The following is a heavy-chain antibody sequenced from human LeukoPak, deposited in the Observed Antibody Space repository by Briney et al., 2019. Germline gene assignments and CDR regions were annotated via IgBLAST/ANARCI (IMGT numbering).Heavy chain of an antibody. CDR2: IIPIFGTA. V-gene: IGHV1-69*13. Sequence: ASVKVSCKASGGTFSSYAISWVRQAPGQGLEWMGGIIPIFGTANYAQKFQGRVTITADESTSTAYMELSSLRSEDTAVYYCARVEGSYCGSDCARGVGAFDIWGQGTMVTVSS. CDR3: ARVEGSYCGSDCARGVGAFDI. D-gene: IGHD2-21*01. J-gene: IGHJ3*02. CDR1: GGTFSSYA.